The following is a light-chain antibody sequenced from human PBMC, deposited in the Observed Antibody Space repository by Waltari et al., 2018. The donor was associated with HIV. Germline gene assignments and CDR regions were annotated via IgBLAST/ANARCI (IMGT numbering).Light chain of an antibody. CDR1: ERLVSADGNTY. V-gene: IGKV2-30*01. Sequence: VVLTQFPVSLSVSVGQSASISCRSSERLVSADGNTYLSWFQQRPGQSTRSLIYKVSNRDSGVPGKFSGSGAVRDFTLQINRVEAEDVATYYCAQETFWGWTFGPGTKVEI. CDR3: AQETFWGWT. CDR2: KVS. J-gene: IGKJ1*01.